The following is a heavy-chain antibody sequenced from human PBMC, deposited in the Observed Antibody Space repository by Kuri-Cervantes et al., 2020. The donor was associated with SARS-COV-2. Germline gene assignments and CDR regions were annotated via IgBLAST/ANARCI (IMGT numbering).Heavy chain of an antibody. V-gene: IGHV3-30*04. Sequence: GESLKISCAASGFTFSSYAMHWVRQAPGKGLEWVAVISYDGSNKYYADSVKGRFTISRDNAKNSLYLQMNSLRAEDTAVYYCAREGYGDSFDYWGQGTLVTVSS. D-gene: IGHD4-17*01. CDR1: GFTFSSYA. J-gene: IGHJ4*02. CDR2: ISYDGSNK. CDR3: AREGYGDSFDY.